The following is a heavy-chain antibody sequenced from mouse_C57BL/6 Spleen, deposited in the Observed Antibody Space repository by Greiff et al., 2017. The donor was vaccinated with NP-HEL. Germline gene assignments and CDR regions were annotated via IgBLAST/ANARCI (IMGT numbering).Heavy chain of an antibody. V-gene: IGHV1-80*01. D-gene: IGHD1-1*01. Sequence: LQQSGASVKISCKASGYAFSSYWMNWVKQRPGKGLEWIGQIYPGDGDTNYNGKFKGKATLTADKSSSTAYMQLSSLTSEDSAVYFCARSDYYGSRGFFDYWGQGTTLTVPS. J-gene: IGHJ2*01. CDR1: GYAFSSYW. CDR3: ARSDYYGSRGFFDY. CDR2: IYPGDGDT.